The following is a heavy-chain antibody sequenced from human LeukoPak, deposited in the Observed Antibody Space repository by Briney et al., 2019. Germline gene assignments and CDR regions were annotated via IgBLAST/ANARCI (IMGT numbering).Heavy chain of an antibody. Sequence: EASVKVSRKASGYTFTGYYMHWVRQAPGQGLEWMGRINPNSGGTNYAQKFQGRVTMTRDTSISTAYMELSRLRSDDTAVYYCARDPVQSTLLDYWGQGTLVTVSS. D-gene: IGHD1-26*01. V-gene: IGHV1-2*06. CDR3: ARDPVQSTLLDY. CDR2: INPNSGGT. J-gene: IGHJ4*02. CDR1: GYTFTGYY.